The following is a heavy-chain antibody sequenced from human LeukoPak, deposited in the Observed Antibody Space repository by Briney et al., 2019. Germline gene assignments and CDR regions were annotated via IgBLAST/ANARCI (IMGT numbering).Heavy chain of an antibody. CDR2: IIPIFGTA. CDR3: ASLSDNYYDSSYYYYMDV. V-gene: IGHV1-69*05. D-gene: IGHD3-22*01. Sequence: SVKVSFTASGGTFSSYAISWVRQAPGQGLEWMGGIIPIFGTANYAKKVQGRVTITTDESTSTAYMELSSLRSEDTAVYYCASLSDNYYDSSYYYYMDVWGKGTTVTVSS. CDR1: GGTFSSYA. J-gene: IGHJ6*03.